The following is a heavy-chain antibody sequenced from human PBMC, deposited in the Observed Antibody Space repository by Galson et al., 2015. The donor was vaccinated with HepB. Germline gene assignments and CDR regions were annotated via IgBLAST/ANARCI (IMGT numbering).Heavy chain of an antibody. V-gene: IGHV1-18*04. CDR2: ISTYDGNT. CDR3: ARDFSGYDRYYYYGMDV. D-gene: IGHD5-12*01. J-gene: IGHJ6*02. Sequence: SVKVSCKASGYTFPSYGISWVRQAPGQGLEWMGWISTYDGNTNYAQKLQGRVTMTTDTSTSTAYMELRSLRSDDTAVYYCARDFSGYDRYYYYGMDVWGQGTTVTVSS. CDR1: GYTFPSYG.